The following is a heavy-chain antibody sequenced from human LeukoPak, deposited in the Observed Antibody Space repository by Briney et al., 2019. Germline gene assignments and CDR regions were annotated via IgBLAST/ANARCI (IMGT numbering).Heavy chain of an antibody. V-gene: IGHV4-59*08. CDR2: IYYSGST. J-gene: IGHJ4*02. D-gene: IGHD3-10*01. Sequence: PSETLSLTCTVSGGSISSYYWSWIRQPPGKGLEWIGYIYYSGSTNYNPSLKSRVTISVDTSKNQFSLKLSSVTAADTAVYYCARHAAYGSGSFDWGQGTLVTVSS. CDR1: GGSISSYY. CDR3: ARHAAYGSGSFD.